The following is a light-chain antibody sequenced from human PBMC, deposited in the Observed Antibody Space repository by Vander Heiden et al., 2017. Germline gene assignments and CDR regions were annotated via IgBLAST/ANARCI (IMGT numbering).Light chain of an antibody. CDR1: PSIRVY. Sequence: DSQMTQSPSSMSASLGVRVTITCRTWPSIRVYLNFSQQKPGKAPNLLIYIASSLQTGVPPRFSGSGSGIDFTLTISSLQPEDSATYYCQQTYTTPQTFGGGTKVEIK. J-gene: IGKJ4*01. CDR3: QQTYTTPQT. V-gene: IGKV1-39*01. CDR2: IAS.